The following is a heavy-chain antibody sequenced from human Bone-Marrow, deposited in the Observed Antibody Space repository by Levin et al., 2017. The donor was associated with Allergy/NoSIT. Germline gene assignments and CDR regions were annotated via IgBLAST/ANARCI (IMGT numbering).Heavy chain of an antibody. J-gene: IGHJ4*02. CDR3: ARHGSGRIFDY. V-gene: IGHV3-7*01. Sequence: SCAVSGFTFSTSWMSWVRQAPGKGLQLVAAIKYDGSEKSYVDSVKGRFAIARDNAKNSLYLQMSSLTAEDTAIYYCARHGSGRIFDYWGQGTLVIVSS. CDR2: IKYDGSEK. CDR1: GFTFSTSW. D-gene: IGHD3-10*01.